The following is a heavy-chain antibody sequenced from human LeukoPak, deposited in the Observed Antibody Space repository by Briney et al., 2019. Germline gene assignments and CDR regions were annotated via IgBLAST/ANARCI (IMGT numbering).Heavy chain of an antibody. D-gene: IGHD6-13*01. CDR2: ISSSSSYT. CDR1: GFTFSNAW. V-gene: IGHV3-11*06. CDR3: ARAAAGPFDY. J-gene: IGHJ4*02. Sequence: GGSLRLSCAASGFTFSNAWMSWVRQAPGKGLEWVSYISSSSSYTNYADSVKGRFTISRDNAKNSLYLQMNSLRAEDTAVYYCARAAAGPFDYWGQGTLVTVSS.